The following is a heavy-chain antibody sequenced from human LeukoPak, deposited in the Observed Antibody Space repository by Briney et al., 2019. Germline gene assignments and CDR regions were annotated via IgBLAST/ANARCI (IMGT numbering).Heavy chain of an antibody. V-gene: IGHV4-34*01. Sequence: PSETLSLTCAASGVSFSGYYWSWIRQPPGKGLEWIGDINHSGSTNYNPSLKSRVTISVDTSNNKYSLKLSSVSAADTAVYDCARGLLGYCRSSSCRRFDPWGQGTLVTVSS. D-gene: IGHD2-2*01. CDR2: INHSGST. CDR3: ARGLLGYCRSSSCRRFDP. J-gene: IGHJ5*02. CDR1: GVSFSGYY.